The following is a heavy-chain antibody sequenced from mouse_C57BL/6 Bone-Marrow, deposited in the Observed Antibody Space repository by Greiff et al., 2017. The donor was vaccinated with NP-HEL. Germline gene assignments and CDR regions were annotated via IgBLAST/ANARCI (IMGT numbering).Heavy chain of an antibody. CDR2: IYPGDGDT. J-gene: IGHJ3*01. CDR1: GYAFSSSW. V-gene: IGHV1-82*01. D-gene: IGHD2-3*01. CDR3: AREDDGYYSAY. Sequence: QVQLKESGPELVKPGASVKISCKASGYAFSSSWMNWVKQRPGKGLEWIGRIYPGDGDTNYNGKFKGKATLTADKSSSTAYMQLSSLTSEDSAVYFCAREDDGYYSAYWGQGTLVTVSA.